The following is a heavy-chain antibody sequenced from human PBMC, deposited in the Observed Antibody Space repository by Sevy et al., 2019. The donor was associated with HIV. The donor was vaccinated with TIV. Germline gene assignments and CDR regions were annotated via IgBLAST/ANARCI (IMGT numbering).Heavy chain of an antibody. CDR2: IFSGGST. CDR3: ARGMILEGSWCGMDV. CDR1: GFTVSSNY. J-gene: IGHJ6*02. D-gene: IGHD3-3*01. V-gene: IGHV3-53*01. Sequence: GESLRLSCAVSGFTVSSNYMTWVRQAPGKGLEWVSVIFSGGSTYYADSVKGRFTISRDNSRNTLSLQMNSLRAEDTAVYYCARGMILEGSWCGMDVWGQGTTVTVSS.